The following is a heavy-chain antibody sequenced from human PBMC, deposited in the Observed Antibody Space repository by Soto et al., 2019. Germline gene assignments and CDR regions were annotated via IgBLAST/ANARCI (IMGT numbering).Heavy chain of an antibody. CDR3: ARRWGSAFDI. CDR1: GSSISSYY. Sequence: ASDTLSITCSVSGSSISSYYWSWIRQPPGKGLEWIGYIYYSGSTNYNPSLKSRVTISVDTSKNQFSLKLSSVTAADTAVYYCARRWGSAFDIWGQGTMVT. CDR2: IYYSGST. V-gene: IGHV4-59*08. D-gene: IGHD1-26*01. J-gene: IGHJ3*02.